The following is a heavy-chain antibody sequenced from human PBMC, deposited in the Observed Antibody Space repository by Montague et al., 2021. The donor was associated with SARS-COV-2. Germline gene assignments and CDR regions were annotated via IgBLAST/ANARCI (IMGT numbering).Heavy chain of an antibody. CDR3: ARTYYDILTGRDYGMDV. V-gene: IGHV2-70*11. Sequence: VKPTQTLTLTCTFSGFSLSTSGMCVSWIRQPPGKALEWLARIDWDGDKYYSTSLKTRLTISKDTSKNQVVLTMTNMDPVDTATYYCARTYYDILTGRDYGMDVWGQGTPVTVSS. J-gene: IGHJ6*02. D-gene: IGHD3-9*01. CDR2: IDWDGDK. CDR1: GFSLSTSGMC.